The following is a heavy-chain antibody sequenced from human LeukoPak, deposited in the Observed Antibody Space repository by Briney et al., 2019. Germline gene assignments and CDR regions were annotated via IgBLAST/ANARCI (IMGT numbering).Heavy chain of an antibody. V-gene: IGHV1-2*06. J-gene: IGHJ6*02. D-gene: IGHD2-15*01. CDR2: INPNSGGT. CDR3: ASIPPCSGGSCYSAYYYGMDV. CDR1: GYTFTSYG. Sequence: ASVKVSCKASGYTFTSYGISWVRQAPGQGLEWMGRINPNSGGTNYAQKFQGRVTMTRDTSISTAYMELSRLRSDDTAVYYCASIPPCSGGSCYSAYYYGMDVWGQGTTVTVSS.